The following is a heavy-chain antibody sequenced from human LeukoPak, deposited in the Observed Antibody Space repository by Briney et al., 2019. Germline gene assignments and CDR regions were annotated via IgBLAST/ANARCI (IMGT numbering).Heavy chain of an antibody. J-gene: IGHJ3*02. CDR3: ARGYCSSTSCYTSAFDI. Sequence: SQTLSLTCTVSGGSISSGDYYWSWIRQPPGKGLEWIGYIYYSGSTYYNPSLKSRVTISVDRSKNQFSLKLSSVTAADTAVYYCARGYCSSTSCYTSAFDIWGQGTMVTVSS. CDR2: IYYSGST. V-gene: IGHV4-30-4*01. D-gene: IGHD2-2*02. CDR1: GGSISSGDYY.